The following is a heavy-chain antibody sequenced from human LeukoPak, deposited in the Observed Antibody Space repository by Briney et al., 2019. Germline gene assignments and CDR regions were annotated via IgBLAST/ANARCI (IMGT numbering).Heavy chain of an antibody. CDR1: GFTFGDYA. V-gene: IGHV3-49*03. D-gene: IGHD5-18*01. Sequence: TGGSLRLSCTASGFTFGDYAMSWFRQAPGKGLEWVGFIRSKAYGGTTEYAASVKGRFTISRDDSKSIAYLQMNSLKTEDTAVYYCTRDQVQLWWSYYFDYWGQGTLVTVSS. CDR2: IRSKAYGGTT. J-gene: IGHJ4*02. CDR3: TRDQVQLWWSYYFDY.